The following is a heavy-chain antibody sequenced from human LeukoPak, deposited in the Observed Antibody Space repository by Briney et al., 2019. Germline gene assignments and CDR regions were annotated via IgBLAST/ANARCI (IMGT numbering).Heavy chain of an antibody. Sequence: PGGSLRLSCAASGFTFSSYSMNWVRRAPGKGLEWVSYISSSSTTIYYADSVKGRFTISRDNAKNSLYLQMNSLRADDTAVYYCARDHHRRLYDSQARDTFDIWGQGTMVTVSS. V-gene: IGHV3-48*01. CDR1: GFTFSSYS. D-gene: IGHD3-22*01. CDR2: ISSSSTTI. J-gene: IGHJ3*02. CDR3: ARDHHRRLYDSQARDTFDI.